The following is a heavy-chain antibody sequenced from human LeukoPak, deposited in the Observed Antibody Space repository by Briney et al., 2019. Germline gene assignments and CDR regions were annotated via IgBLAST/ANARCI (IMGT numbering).Heavy chain of an antibody. J-gene: IGHJ4*02. Sequence: GGSLRLSCAASGSTFSSYAMSWVRQAPGKWLEWVLAISGSGGSTYYADSVKGRFTISRDNSKNTLYLQMNSLRAEDTAVYYCAKENGEDVHFDYWGQGTLVTVSS. D-gene: IGHD2-15*01. CDR3: AKENGEDVHFDY. CDR2: ISGSGGST. V-gene: IGHV3-23*01. CDR1: GSTFSSYA.